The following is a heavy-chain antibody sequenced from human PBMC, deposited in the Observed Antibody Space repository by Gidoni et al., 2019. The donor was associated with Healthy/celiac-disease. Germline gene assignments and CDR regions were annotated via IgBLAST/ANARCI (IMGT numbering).Heavy chain of an antibody. CDR2: IRSKAISYAT. Sequence: EVQLVESGGGLGQPGGSLNLPCSDSGFAFSGAAMHWVRRASGKGLEWVGRIRSKAISYATAYAASVKGRFAISRDDSQNTAYLQMNSLKTEDPAVYYCTAYDPTPLDYYYYYGMDVWGQGTTVTVSS. V-gene: IGHV3-73*02. D-gene: IGHD3-3*01. CDR3: TAYDPTPLDYYYYYGMDV. J-gene: IGHJ6*02. CDR1: GFAFSGAA.